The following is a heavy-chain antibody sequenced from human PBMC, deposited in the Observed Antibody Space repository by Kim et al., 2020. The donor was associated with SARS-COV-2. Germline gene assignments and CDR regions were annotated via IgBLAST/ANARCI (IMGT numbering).Heavy chain of an antibody. Sequence: GGSLRLSCAASGITFDDYAMHWVRQAPGKGLEWVSGISWNSGSIGYADAVKGRFTISIDNAKNSLYLQMNSLRAEDTALYYCTKINDYKDRRFDYWCQG. D-gene: IGHD4-4*01. V-gene: IGHV3-9*01. J-gene: IGHJ4*02. CDR3: TKINDYKDRRFDY. CDR1: GITFDDYA. CDR2: ISWNSGSI.